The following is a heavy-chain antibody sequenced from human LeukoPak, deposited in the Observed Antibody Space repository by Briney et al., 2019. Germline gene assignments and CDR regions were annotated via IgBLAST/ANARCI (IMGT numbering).Heavy chain of an antibody. CDR2: MNPNSGNT. V-gene: IGHV1-8*02. CDR1: GGTFSSYA. CDR3: ARALGSPGYYYYYYGMDV. D-gene: IGHD3-10*01. Sequence: ASVKVSCKASGGTFSSYAINWVRQATGQGLEWMGWMNPNSGNTGYAQKFQGRVTMTRNTSISTAYMELSSLRSEDTAVYYCARALGSPGYYYYYYGMDVWGQGITVTVSS. J-gene: IGHJ6*02.